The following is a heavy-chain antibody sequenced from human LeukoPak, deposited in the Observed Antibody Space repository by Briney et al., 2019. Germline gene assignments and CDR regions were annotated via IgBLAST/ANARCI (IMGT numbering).Heavy chain of an antibody. Sequence: PGRSLRLSCAASGFTFSSYGMHWVRQAPGKGLEWVAVISYDGSNKYYADSVKGRFTISRDNSKNTLYLQMNSLRAEDTAVYYCAREAVMPVAPVKIGTSDRPLYEYYGLDVWGQGTTVTVS. CDR1: GFTFSSYG. CDR2: ISYDGSNK. D-gene: IGHD1/OR15-1a*01. J-gene: IGHJ6*02. CDR3: AREAVMPVAPVKIGTSDRPLYEYYGLDV. V-gene: IGHV3-30*03.